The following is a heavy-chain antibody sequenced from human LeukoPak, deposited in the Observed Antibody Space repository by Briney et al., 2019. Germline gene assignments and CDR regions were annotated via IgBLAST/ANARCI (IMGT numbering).Heavy chain of an antibody. CDR2: ISGDGVST. CDR3: ARESGKFDY. J-gene: IGHJ4*02. V-gene: IGHV3-43*02. Sequence: GGSLRLSCVASGLPIADFAMHWVRQAAGEGLEWVSHISGDGVSTFYADSVKGRFSISRDNSKNSLSLEMNSLRTEDTAMYYCARESGKFDYWGQGTLVAVSS. CDR1: GLPIADFA.